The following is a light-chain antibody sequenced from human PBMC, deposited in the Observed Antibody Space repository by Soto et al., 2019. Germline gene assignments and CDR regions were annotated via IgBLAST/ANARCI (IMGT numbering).Light chain of an antibody. CDR1: ETVRTN. Sequence: IVMTQSPATLSVSPGERVTLSCRASETVRTNLAWFQQKPGQTPRLLIFGASTRATGIPTRFTGSGSETEFTLTIGSLQSEDLAVYYCQKYYNWPPYTFGQGTKLEI. J-gene: IGKJ2*01. CDR3: QKYYNWPPYT. CDR2: GAS. V-gene: IGKV3-15*01.